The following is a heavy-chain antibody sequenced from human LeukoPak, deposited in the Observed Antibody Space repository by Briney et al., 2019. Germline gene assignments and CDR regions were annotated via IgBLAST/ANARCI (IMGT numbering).Heavy chain of an antibody. CDR2: INHSGST. Sequence: SETLSLTCAVSGGSFSGYYWSWIRQPPGKGLEWIGEINHSGSTNYNPSLKSRVTISVDTSKNPFSLKLSSVTAADTAVYYCARDGRYCSSTSCYWAPSKYYYYYMDVWGKGTTVTVSS. D-gene: IGHD2-2*01. V-gene: IGHV4-34*01. CDR1: GGSFSGYY. CDR3: ARDGRYCSSTSCYWAPSKYYYYYMDV. J-gene: IGHJ6*03.